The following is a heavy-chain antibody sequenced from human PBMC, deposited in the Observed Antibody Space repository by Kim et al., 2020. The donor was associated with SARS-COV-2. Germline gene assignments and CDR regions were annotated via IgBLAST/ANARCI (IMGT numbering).Heavy chain of an antibody. CDR3: GKANVFLWFCKFPDDAF. V-gene: IGHV3-30*18. D-gene: IGHD3-10*01. CDR1: GFTFNNFG. J-gene: IGHJ3*01. CDR2: ISYEGSKK. Sequence: GGSLSLSCAASGFTFNNFGMHWVRQAPGKGLEWVAVISYEGSKKHYADSVNGRFTIPRDSFKNTMSLQMSGLTAEETAVFYCGKANVFLWFCKFPDDAF.